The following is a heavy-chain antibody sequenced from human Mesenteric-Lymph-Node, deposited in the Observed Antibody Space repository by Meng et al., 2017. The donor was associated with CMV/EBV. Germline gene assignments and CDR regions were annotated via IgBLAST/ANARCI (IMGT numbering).Heavy chain of an antibody. V-gene: IGHV3-64*02. CDR3: AKDPSWSGYFDYFRYGMDV. J-gene: IGHJ6*02. CDR1: GFTFSNYA. CDR2: ISSHGGST. Sequence: GESLKISCAASGFTFSNYAMHWVRQAPGKGLEYVSAISSHGGSTYYVDSVKGRFTISRDNSKNMLYLQMGSLRAEDTAVYYCAKDPSWSGYFDYFRYGMDVWGQGTTVTVSS. D-gene: IGHD3-3*01.